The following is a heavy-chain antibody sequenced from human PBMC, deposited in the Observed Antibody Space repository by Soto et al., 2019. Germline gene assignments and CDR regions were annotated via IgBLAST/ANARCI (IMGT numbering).Heavy chain of an antibody. CDR1: GGSIRSGDSY. J-gene: IGHJ4*02. CDR2: IYYSGST. CDR3: ARNHYSDRSGTDY. V-gene: IGHV4-30-4*01. Sequence: SETLSLTCTVSGGSIRSGDSYWSWIRQPPGKGLEWIGYIYYSGSTYYNPSLKSRVTISLDTSKNQFSLNLSSVTAADTAVYYCARNHYSDRSGTDYWGQGTRVTVPS. D-gene: IGHD3-22*01.